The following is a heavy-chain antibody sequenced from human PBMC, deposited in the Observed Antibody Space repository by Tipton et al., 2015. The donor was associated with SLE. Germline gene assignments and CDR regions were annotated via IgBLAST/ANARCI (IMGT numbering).Heavy chain of an antibody. V-gene: IGHV4-39*07. CDR1: GGSISSGDFY. J-gene: IGHJ4*02. D-gene: IGHD2-8*01. CDR3: ARDYCANGACLFVDN. Sequence: TLSLTCTVSGGSISSGDFYWSWIRQPPGKGLEWIGSIYYSGSTYYNPSLKSRVTISVDTSKNQFSLKLSSVTAADTAVYYCARDYCANGACLFVDNWGQGTLVTVSS. CDR2: IYYSGST.